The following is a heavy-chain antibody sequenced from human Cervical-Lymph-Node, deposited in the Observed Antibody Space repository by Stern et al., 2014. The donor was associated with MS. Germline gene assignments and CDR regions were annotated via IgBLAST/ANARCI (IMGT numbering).Heavy chain of an antibody. Sequence: VQLVESGVEVKKPGESLKISCKVSANIFSNFWIGWLRQMPGKGLEYVGIIYPDDSDTKYSPSFEGQVTISADKSINTAYLHWSSLKASDTAIYYCARHYGYYFDFWGQGTLVTVSS. V-gene: IGHV5-51*01. J-gene: IGHJ4*02. CDR3: ARHYGYYFDF. D-gene: IGHD4-17*01. CDR2: IYPDDSDT. CDR1: ANIFSNFW.